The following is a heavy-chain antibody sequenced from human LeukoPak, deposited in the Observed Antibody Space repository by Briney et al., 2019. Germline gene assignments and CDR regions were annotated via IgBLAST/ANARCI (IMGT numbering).Heavy chain of an antibody. J-gene: IGHJ5*02. CDR3: AKDTITRSSYPGWFDP. Sequence: GGSLRLSCAASGFTFSSYAMSWVRQAPAKGLEWASAISGSGGSTYYADSVKGRFTISRDNSKNTLYLQMNSLRAEDTAVYYCAKDTITRSSYPGWFDPWGQGTLVTVSS. CDR2: ISGSGGST. CDR1: GFTFSSYA. V-gene: IGHV3-23*01. D-gene: IGHD3-16*02.